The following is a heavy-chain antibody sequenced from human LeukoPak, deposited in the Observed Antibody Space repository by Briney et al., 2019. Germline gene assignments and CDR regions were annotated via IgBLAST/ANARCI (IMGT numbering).Heavy chain of an antibody. CDR3: ARDGSYYCSGNHDY. Sequence: GGSLRLSCAASGFTFSSYAMSWVRQAPGKGLEWVSAISGSGGSTYYADSVKGRFTISRDNSKNTLYLQMNSLRAEDTAVYYCARDGSYYCSGNHDYWGQGTLVTVSS. CDR1: GFTFSSYA. D-gene: IGHD3-10*01. CDR2: ISGSGGST. J-gene: IGHJ4*02. V-gene: IGHV3-23*01.